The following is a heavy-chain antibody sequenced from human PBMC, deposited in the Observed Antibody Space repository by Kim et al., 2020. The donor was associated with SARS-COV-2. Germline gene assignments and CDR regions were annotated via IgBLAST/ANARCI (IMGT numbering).Heavy chain of an antibody. Sequence: GGSLRLSCAASGFTFSGYAMGWVRQAPGKGLEWVSTISGSGHNTHYADSVKSRFTISRDNSKNRLSLQMNSLRAEDTAVYYCDGADFWGQGTLVTVSS. CDR2: ISGSGHNT. J-gene: IGHJ4*02. D-gene: IGHD3-10*01. CDR1: GFTFSGYA. CDR3: DGADF. V-gene: IGHV3-23*01.